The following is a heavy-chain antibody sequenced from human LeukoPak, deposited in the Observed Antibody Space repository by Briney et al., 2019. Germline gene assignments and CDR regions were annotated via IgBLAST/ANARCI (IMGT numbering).Heavy chain of an antibody. CDR3: VRELVVGLAEYFQS. Sequence: GRSLRHSCAASGFTFSSYAMSWVRQATGKGLEWVSAISGSGGSTYYADSVKGRFTISRDNSKNTLYLQMNSLRAEDTGVYYCVRELVVGLAEYFQSWGQGTLVAVSS. J-gene: IGHJ1*01. D-gene: IGHD1-26*01. V-gene: IGHV3-23*01. CDR2: ISGSGGST. CDR1: GFTFSSYA.